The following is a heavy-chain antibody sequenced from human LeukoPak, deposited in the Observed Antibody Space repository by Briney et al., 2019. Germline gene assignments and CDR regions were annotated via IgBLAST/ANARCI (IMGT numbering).Heavy chain of an antibody. Sequence: GGSLRLSCAASGFTFSSYAMSWVRQAPGKGLEWVSAISGSGGSTNYADSVKGRFTISRDNSKNTLYLQMNSLRAEDTAVYYCAKDPSSSWYGDAFDIWGQGTMVTVSS. CDR1: GFTFSSYA. D-gene: IGHD6-13*01. V-gene: IGHV3-23*01. CDR2: ISGSGGST. J-gene: IGHJ3*02. CDR3: AKDPSSSWYGDAFDI.